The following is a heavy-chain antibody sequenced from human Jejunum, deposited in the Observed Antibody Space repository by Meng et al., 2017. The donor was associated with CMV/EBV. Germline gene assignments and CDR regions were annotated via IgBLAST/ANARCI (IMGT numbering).Heavy chain of an antibody. CDR2: MNPYSGNT. CDR1: YNFTSYD. J-gene: IGHJ5*01. D-gene: IGHD2-15*01. Sequence: YNFTSYDINWVRQAPGQGLEWMGWMNPYSGNTGYAQMFHDRVIMTMNTSINTAYMEVTSLRHDDTAVYYCARLSYPLRRGGGTWLDFWGQGTLVTVSS. CDR3: ARLSYPLRRGGGTWLDF. V-gene: IGHV1-8*01.